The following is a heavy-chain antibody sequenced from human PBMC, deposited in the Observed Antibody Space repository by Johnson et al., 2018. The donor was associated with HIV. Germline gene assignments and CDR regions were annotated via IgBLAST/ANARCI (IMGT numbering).Heavy chain of an antibody. CDR3: AREGVSGSYYDAFDL. J-gene: IGHJ3*01. CDR2: ISYDGSNK. D-gene: IGHD1-26*01. V-gene: IGHV3-30-3*01. Sequence: QMQLVESGGGLVQPGGSLRLSCVASGISFSSYAMHWVRQAPVKGLEWVAVISYDGSNKYYADSVKGRFTISRDNSKNTLFLQMDSLRADDTAVYYCAREGVSGSYYDAFDLWGQGTMVTVSS. CDR1: GISFSSYA.